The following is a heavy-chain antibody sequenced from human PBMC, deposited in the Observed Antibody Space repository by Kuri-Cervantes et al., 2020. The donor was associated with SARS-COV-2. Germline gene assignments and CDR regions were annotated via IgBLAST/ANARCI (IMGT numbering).Heavy chain of an antibody. V-gene: IGHV1-18*01. Sequence: ASVKVSCKASGYNFASYGITWARQAPGQGLEWIGWIRTYNGDTQYAQKFQGRVIMTTDTSTTTVFMDLWDLTSDDTAVYYCARLNLESGDTKFDPWGQGIPVTVSS. CDR1: GYNFASYG. CDR2: IRTYNGDT. J-gene: IGHJ5*02. D-gene: IGHD1-1*01. CDR3: ARLNLESGDTKFDP.